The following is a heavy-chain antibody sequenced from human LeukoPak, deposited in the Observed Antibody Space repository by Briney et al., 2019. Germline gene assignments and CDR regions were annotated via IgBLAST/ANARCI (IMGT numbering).Heavy chain of an antibody. J-gene: IGHJ6*02. CDR3: ARDNVVVTATDYHYYGMDV. CDR1: GGSISSYY. Sequence: SETLSLTCAVSGGSISSYYWSWIRQPPGKGLEWIGYIYYSGSTNYNPSLKSRVTISADTSKNQFSLKLSSVTAADTAVYYCARDNVVVTATDYHYYGMDVWGQGTTVTVSS. V-gene: IGHV4-59*12. CDR2: IYYSGST. D-gene: IGHD2-21*02.